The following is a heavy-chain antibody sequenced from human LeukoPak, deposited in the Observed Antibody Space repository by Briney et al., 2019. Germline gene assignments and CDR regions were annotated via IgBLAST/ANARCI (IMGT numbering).Heavy chain of an antibody. CDR2: ISNTGDTT. J-gene: IGHJ4*02. Sequence: GGSLRLSCAASGFTFSSYSVRWVRQAPGKGLEWVSGISNTGDTTSYADSVKGRFTISRDNSKNTLYLQMNSLRGDDTAVYYCAKATRYFFGFWGQGTLVTVSS. CDR3: AKATRYFFGF. V-gene: IGHV3-23*01. CDR1: GFTFSSYS.